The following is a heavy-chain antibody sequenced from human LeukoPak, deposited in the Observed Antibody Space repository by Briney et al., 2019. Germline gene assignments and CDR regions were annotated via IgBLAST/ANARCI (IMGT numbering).Heavy chain of an antibody. J-gene: IGHJ4*02. D-gene: IGHD6-6*01. CDR1: GFTFSSYG. CDR2: IRYDGSNK. Sequence: GGSLRLSCAASGFTFSSYGMHWVRQAPGKGLEWVAFIRYDGSNKYYADSVKGRFTISRDNSKNTLYLQMNSLRAEDTAVYYCAKDFSSIAALTHYDYWGQGTLVTVSS. CDR3: AKDFSSIAALTHYDY. V-gene: IGHV3-30*02.